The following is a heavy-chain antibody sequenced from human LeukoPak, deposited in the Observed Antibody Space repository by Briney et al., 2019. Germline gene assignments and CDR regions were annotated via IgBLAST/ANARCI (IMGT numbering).Heavy chain of an antibody. J-gene: IGHJ3*02. CDR2: IYYSGST. CDR3: ARQSPHCSSTSCYDAFDI. V-gene: IGHV4-39*01. Sequence: NPSETLSLTCTVSGGSISSSSYHWGWIRQPPGKGLEWIGSIYYSGSTYYNPSLKSRVTISVDTSKNQFSLKLSSVTAADTAVYYCARQSPHCSSTSCYDAFDIWGQGTMVTVSS. D-gene: IGHD2-2*01. CDR1: GGSISSSSYH.